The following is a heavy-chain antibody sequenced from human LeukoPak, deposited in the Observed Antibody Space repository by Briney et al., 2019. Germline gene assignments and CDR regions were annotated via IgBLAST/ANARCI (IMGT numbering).Heavy chain of an antibody. CDR3: ARDFSYYDYYMVV. V-gene: IGHV4-39*07. CDR1: GGSISSSSYY. D-gene: IGHD6-6*01. J-gene: IGHJ6*03. Sequence: NPSETLSLTCTVSGGSISSSSYYWGWIRQPPGKGLEWNGSIYYSRSTYHNPSLKSRVTISVDTSKIQFSLKLSSVTAADTAVYYCARDFSYYDYYMVVWGKGTTVSVSS. CDR2: IYYSRST.